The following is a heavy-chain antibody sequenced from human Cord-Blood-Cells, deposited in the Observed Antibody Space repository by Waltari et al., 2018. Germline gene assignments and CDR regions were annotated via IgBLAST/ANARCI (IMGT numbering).Heavy chain of an antibody. CDR3: AKAVYSSSYFDY. Sequence: EVQLVESGGGLVQPGRSLRLSCAASGFTFDDYAMHWVRQAPGKGLEWVSGIRWNSGSIGYADSVKGRFTISRDNAKNSLYLQMNSLRAEDTALYYCAKAVYSSSYFDYWGQGTLVTVSS. D-gene: IGHD6-6*01. CDR2: IRWNSGSI. CDR1: GFTFDDYA. V-gene: IGHV3-9*01. J-gene: IGHJ4*02.